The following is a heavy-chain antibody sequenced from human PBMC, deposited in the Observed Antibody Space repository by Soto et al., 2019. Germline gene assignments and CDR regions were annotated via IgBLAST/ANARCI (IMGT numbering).Heavy chain of an antibody. D-gene: IGHD6-13*01. CDR1: GGSISSYY. CDR2: IYYSGST. CDR3: AKFWGPVTAAVDDY. J-gene: IGHJ4*02. V-gene: IGHV4-59*08. Sequence: SETLSLTCTVSGGSISSYYWSWIRQPPGKGLEWIGYIYYSGSTNYNPSLKSRVTISVDTSKNQFSLKLSSVTAADTAVYYCAKFWGPVTAAVDDYWGQGTLVTVSS.